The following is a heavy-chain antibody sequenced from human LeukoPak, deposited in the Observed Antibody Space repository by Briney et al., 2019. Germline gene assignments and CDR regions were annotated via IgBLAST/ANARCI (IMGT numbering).Heavy chain of an antibody. Sequence: TSETLSLTCTVSGGSISSYYWSWIRQPPGKGLEWIGYIYYSGSTNYNTSLKSRVTISVDTSKNQFSLKLSSATAADTAVYYCATGRVPGATGYWGQGTLVTVSS. V-gene: IGHV4-59*01. J-gene: IGHJ4*02. CDR2: IYYSGST. D-gene: IGHD1-26*01. CDR1: GGSISSYY. CDR3: ATGRVPGATGY.